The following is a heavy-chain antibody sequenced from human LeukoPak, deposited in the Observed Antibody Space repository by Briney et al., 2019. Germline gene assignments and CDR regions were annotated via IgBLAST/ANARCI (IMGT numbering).Heavy chain of an antibody. J-gene: IGHJ6*03. D-gene: IGHD3-10*01. CDR3: ARVSYGSGSYYYSGYYYYYMDV. V-gene: IGHV4-39*07. Sequence: SETLSLTCTVSGDSISSGGYFWVWIRQPPGKGLEWIGSIYYSGSTYYNPSLKSRVTISVDTSKNQFSLKLSSVTAADTAVYYCARVSYGSGSYYYSGYYYYYMDVWGKGTTVTISS. CDR2: IYYSGST. CDR1: GDSISSGGYF.